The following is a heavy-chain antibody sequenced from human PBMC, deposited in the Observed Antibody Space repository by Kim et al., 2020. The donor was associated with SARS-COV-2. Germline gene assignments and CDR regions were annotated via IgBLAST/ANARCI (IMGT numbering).Heavy chain of an antibody. J-gene: IGHJ4*02. CDR2: RSTK. Sequence: RSTKTYAGSVKGRFSISRDDSRNTAYLQMNSLKTEDTAVYYCTRLNYGLDSWGRGDLVTVSS. CDR3: TRLNYGLDS. V-gene: IGHV3-73*01. D-gene: IGHD3-10*01.